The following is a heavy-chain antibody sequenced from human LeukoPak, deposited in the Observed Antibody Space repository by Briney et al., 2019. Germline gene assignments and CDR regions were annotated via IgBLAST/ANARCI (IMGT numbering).Heavy chain of an antibody. D-gene: IGHD3/OR15-3a*01. Sequence: GGSLRLSCAASGFTLSSFAMSWVRQAPGKGLEWVSASAGGSTFYADSVKGRFTISRDNSKNTLSLQMSSLRAEDTAVYYCAKGRTGDFDYWGQGTLVTVS. CDR2: SAGGST. V-gene: IGHV3-23*01. CDR3: AKGRTGDFDY. CDR1: GFTLSSFA. J-gene: IGHJ4*02.